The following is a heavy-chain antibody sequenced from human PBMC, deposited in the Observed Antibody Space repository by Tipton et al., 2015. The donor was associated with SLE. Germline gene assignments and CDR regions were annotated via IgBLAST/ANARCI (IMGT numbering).Heavy chain of an antibody. V-gene: IGHV3-7*04. Sequence: VQLVQSGGGVVQPGGSLRLSCAASGFTFSSYWMSWVRQAPGKGLEWVANINQDGSVKYYVDSVKGRFTISRDNAKNSLYLQMNSLRADETAVYYCGRGLVVVDHWGQGTLVPVSS. CDR3: GRGLVVVDH. CDR2: INQDGSVK. J-gene: IGHJ4*02. CDR1: GFTFSSYW. D-gene: IGHD6-6*01.